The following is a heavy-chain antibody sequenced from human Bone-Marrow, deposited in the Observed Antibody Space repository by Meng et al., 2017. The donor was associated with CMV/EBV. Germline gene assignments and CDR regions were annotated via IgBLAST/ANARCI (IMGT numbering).Heavy chain of an antibody. D-gene: IGHD6-6*01. Sequence: GGSLRLSCAASGFTFSSYSMNWVRQAPGKGLEWVSYISSSGSTIYYADSVKGRFTISRDNAKNSLYLQMNSLRAEDTAVYYCASDPLSSIAPRGEYWGQGKLVTVSS. CDR2: ISSSGSTI. J-gene: IGHJ4*02. CDR1: GFTFSSYS. CDR3: ASDPLSSIAPRGEY. V-gene: IGHV3-48*04.